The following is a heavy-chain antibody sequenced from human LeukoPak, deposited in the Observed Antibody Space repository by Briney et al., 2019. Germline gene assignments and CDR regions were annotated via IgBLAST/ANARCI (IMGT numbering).Heavy chain of an antibody. Sequence: PGGSLRLSCAASGFTFSSYAMSWVRQAPGKGLEWVSTISGRGVTTYYADSAKGRFAISSDSSKNTVYLQMNSLRAEDTAVYFCAKDGDSENVRGYMGDWGQGTLVTVSS. CDR2: ISGRGVTT. CDR1: GFTFSSYA. D-gene: IGHD3-10*02. CDR3: AKDGDSENVRGYMGD. V-gene: IGHV3-23*01. J-gene: IGHJ4*02.